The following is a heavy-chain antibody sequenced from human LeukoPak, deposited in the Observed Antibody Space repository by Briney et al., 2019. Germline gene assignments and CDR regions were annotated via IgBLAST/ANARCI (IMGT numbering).Heavy chain of an antibody. J-gene: IGHJ4*02. CDR3: ARGDFHGYCSSTSCYTLDY. Sequence: ASVKVSCKASGGTFSCYAISWVRQAPGQGLEWMGGIIPIFGTANYAQKFQGRVTITTDESTSTAYMELSSLRSEDTAVYYCARGDFHGYCSSTSCYTLDYWGQGTLVTVSS. CDR2: IIPIFGTA. D-gene: IGHD2-2*02. V-gene: IGHV1-69*05. CDR1: GGTFSCYA.